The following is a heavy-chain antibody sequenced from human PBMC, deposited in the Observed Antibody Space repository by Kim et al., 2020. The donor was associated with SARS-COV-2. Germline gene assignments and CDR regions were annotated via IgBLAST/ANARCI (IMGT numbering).Heavy chain of an antibody. CDR3: ARTLDGYYFDY. V-gene: IGHV4-39*01. J-gene: IGHJ4*02. Sequence: SETLSLTCTVSGGSISSSSYYWGWIRQPPGKGLEWIGSIYYSGSTYYNPSLKSRVTISVDTSKNQFSLKLSSVTAADTAVYYCARTLDGYYFDYWGQGTLVTVSS. D-gene: IGHD5-12*01. CDR1: GGSISSSSYY. CDR2: IYYSGST.